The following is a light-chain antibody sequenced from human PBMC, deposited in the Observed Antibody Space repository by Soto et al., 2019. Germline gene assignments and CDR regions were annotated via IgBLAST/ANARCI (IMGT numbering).Light chain of an antibody. J-gene: IGKJ1*01. Sequence: DIQMTQSPSTLSAFVGYRVTITCRASQSISIWLAWYQQKQGKAPKILIYDASSLASGVPSRFSGSGSGTDFTLTISSLQPDDFATYYCQHYNSYSEAFGQGTKVDIK. CDR2: DAS. CDR3: QHYNSYSEA. CDR1: QSISIW. V-gene: IGKV1-5*01.